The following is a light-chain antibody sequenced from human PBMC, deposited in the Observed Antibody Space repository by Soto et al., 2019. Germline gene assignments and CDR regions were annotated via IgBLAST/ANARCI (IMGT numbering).Light chain of an antibody. CDR2: AAS. CDR1: QSISNN. V-gene: IGKV3-15*01. CDR3: QQYHDWPPST. J-gene: IGKJ2*02. Sequence: EIVMTQSPAPLSVSPGERATLSCRASQSISNNVAWYQQKPGQAPRLLISAASTRATGIPARFSGSGSGTEFILTISSLQSEDFAVYYCQQYHDWPPSTFGQGTKLEIK.